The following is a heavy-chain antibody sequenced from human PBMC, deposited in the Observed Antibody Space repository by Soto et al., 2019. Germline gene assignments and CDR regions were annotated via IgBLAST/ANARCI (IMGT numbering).Heavy chain of an antibody. J-gene: IGHJ5*02. V-gene: IGHV3-74*03. CDR3: ERDGCMVRERWFDP. Sequence: EVQLVESGGGVVQPGGSLRLSCAASGFTFIGYWMHWVRQGPGKGLVWVARINNDGIDTTYADSVKGRFTISRDNDTNMVYMEMNRLRADDTAVYDCERDGCMVRERWFDPWGQGTLVTVSS. CDR2: INNDGIDT. D-gene: IGHD3-10*01. CDR1: GFTFIGYW.